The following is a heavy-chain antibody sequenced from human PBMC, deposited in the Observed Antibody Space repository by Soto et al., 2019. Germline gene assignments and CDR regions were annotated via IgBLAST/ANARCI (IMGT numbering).Heavy chain of an antibody. V-gene: IGHV4-61*08. CDR1: GDSLNSGAYY. Sequence: QVQLLESGPGLVKPSETLSLTCDVSGDSLNSGAYYWTWIRQSPGRGLEWIGHIYHTGSTNYNPSLRSRLTISLDTSKNQFSLTLRSVNAVDTGVYYRARSWGGDGYSHWGQGTLVTVSS. CDR3: ARSWGGDGYSH. J-gene: IGHJ4*02. CDR2: IYHTGST. D-gene: IGHD2-15*01.